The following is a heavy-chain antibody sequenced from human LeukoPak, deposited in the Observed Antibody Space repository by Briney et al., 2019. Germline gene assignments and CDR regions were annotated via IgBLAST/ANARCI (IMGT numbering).Heavy chain of an antibody. D-gene: IGHD6-13*01. V-gene: IGHV3-23*01. CDR1: GFTFSSYA. CDR3: AKLGAAAGRNWYVY. J-gene: IGHJ4*02. CDR2: ISGSGGST. Sequence: PGGSLRLSCAASGFTFSSYAMSWVRQAPGKGLEWVSAISGSGGSTYYADSVKGWFTISRDNSKNTLYLQMNSLRAEDTAVYYCAKLGAAAGRNWYVYWGQGTLVTVSS.